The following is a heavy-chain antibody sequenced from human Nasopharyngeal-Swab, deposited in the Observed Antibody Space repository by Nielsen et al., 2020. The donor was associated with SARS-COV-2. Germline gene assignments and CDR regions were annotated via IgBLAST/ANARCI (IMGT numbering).Heavy chain of an antibody. CDR3: ARVDNYYDSSGYRQYYFDY. Sequence: SETLSLTCTVSGGSISSYYWSWIRQPAGKGLEWIGRIYTSGSTNYNPSLKCRVTMSVDTSKNQFSLKLSSVTAADTAVYYCARVDNYYDSSGYRQYYFDYWGQGTLVTVSS. CDR2: IYTSGST. J-gene: IGHJ4*02. CDR1: GGSISSYY. V-gene: IGHV4-4*07. D-gene: IGHD3-22*01.